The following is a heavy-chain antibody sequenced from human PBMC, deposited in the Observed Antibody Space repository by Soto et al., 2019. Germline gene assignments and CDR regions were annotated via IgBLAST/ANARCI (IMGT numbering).Heavy chain of an antibody. CDR2: INPNSGGT. V-gene: IGHV1-2*04. CDR3: ARVPGSGWRKDAFDI. D-gene: IGHD6-19*01. J-gene: IGHJ3*02. Sequence: ASVKVSCKASGYTFTGYYMHWVRQAPGQGLEWMGWINPNSGGTNYAQKFQGWVTMTRDTSISTAYMELSRLRSDDTAVYYCARVPGSGWRKDAFDIWGQGTMVTVSS. CDR1: GYTFTGYY.